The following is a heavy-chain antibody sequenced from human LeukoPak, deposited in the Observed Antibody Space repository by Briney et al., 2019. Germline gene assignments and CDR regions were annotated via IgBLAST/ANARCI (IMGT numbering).Heavy chain of an antibody. Sequence: PGGSLRLSCTVSGFTVSSNSMSWVRQAPGKGLEWVSFIFSSTNYSDSVKGRFTISRDNSRNTLYLQMNRLRAEDTAVYYCARRAGAYSHPYDYWGQGTLVTVSS. V-gene: IGHV3-53*01. J-gene: IGHJ4*02. D-gene: IGHD4/OR15-4a*01. CDR2: IFSST. CDR3: ARRAGAYSHPYDY. CDR1: GFTVSSNS.